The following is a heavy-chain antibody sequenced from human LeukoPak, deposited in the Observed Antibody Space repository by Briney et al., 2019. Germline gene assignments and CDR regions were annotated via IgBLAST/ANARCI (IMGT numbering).Heavy chain of an antibody. Sequence: PSQTLSLTCTVSGDSISSGDYYWSWIRQPAGKGLEWIGRISSSGSTNYNPSLKSRVTISVDTSKNQFSLKLSSVTAADTAVYYCARLLRYFDWLLFSYYMDVWGKGTTVTISS. J-gene: IGHJ6*03. D-gene: IGHD3-9*01. V-gene: IGHV4-61*02. CDR2: ISSSGST. CDR1: GDSISSGDYY. CDR3: ARLLRYFDWLLFSYYMDV.